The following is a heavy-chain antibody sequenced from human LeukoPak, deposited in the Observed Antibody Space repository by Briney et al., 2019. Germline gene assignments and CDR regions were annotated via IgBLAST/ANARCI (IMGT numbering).Heavy chain of an antibody. CDR2: ISAYNGNT. D-gene: IGHD3-10*01. V-gene: IGHV1-18*01. CDR3: ARDYIATMVRGVCNDY. CDR1: GYTFTSYG. Sequence: ASVKVSCKASGYTFTSYGISWVRQAPGQGLEWMGWISAYNGNTNYAQKLQGRVTMTTDTSTSTAYMELRSLRSDDTAVYYCARDYIATMVRGVCNDYWGQGTLVTVSS. J-gene: IGHJ4*02.